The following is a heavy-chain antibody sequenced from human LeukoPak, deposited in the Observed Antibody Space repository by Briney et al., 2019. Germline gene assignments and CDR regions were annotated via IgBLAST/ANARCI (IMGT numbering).Heavy chain of an antibody. Sequence: GGSLRLSCAASGFSFSTYAMHWVRQAPGKGLEWVAFISYEGSNKYYTDSVKGRFTVSRDNSKNTLYLQMNTLRAEDTAVYRCAEDYGMGTYFGNWGQGALVAVSS. J-gene: IGHJ4*02. CDR2: ISYEGSNK. V-gene: IGHV3-30*18. CDR3: AEDYGMGTYFGN. D-gene: IGHD1-7*01. CDR1: GFSFSTYA.